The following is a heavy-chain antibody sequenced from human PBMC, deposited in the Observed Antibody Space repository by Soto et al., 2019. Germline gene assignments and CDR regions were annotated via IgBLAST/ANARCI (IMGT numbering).Heavy chain of an antibody. D-gene: IGHD3-16*01. CDR2: TYYRSKWYT. J-gene: IGHJ5*02. CDR1: GDSVSSNSAA. CDR3: ARESSPRGIRSREPWFDP. Sequence: SQTLSLTCAISGDSVSSNSAAWNWIRQSPSSGLEWLGRTYYRSKWYTDYAVSVKGRITINPDTFKNRFSLQLNSVTPEDTAVYYFARESSPRGIRSREPWFDPWGQGTLVTVSS. V-gene: IGHV6-1*01.